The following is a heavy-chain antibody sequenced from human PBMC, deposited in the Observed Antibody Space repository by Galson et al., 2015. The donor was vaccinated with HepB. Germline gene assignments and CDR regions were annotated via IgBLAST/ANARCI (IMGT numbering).Heavy chain of an antibody. D-gene: IGHD1-26*01. J-gene: IGHJ4*02. V-gene: IGHV1-2*02. CDR1: GYTFTDYY. Sequence: SCKASGYTFTDYYVHWVRQAPGQGLEWMGWVNPKSGGANYAQKFQGRVTMTRDTSINTAYMELSRLRSDDTAVCYCVVSGSYSSDFDYWGQGALVTVSS. CDR3: VVSGSYSSDFDY. CDR2: VNPKSGGA.